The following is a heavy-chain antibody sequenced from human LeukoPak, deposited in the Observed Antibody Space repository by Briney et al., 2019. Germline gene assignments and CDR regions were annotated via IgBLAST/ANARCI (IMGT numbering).Heavy chain of an antibody. CDR3: AKSGGIVVVTLRFDY. J-gene: IGHJ4*02. D-gene: IGHD3-22*01. Sequence: GGSLRLSCAASGFSLSAYGVHWVRQAPGKGLEWVAVIWYDGTSKDYADSVKGRFTISRDNSKNTLYLQMNSLRAEDTAVYYCAKSGGIVVVTLRFDYWGQGTLVTVSS. CDR1: GFSLSAYG. CDR2: IWYDGTSK. V-gene: IGHV3-33*06.